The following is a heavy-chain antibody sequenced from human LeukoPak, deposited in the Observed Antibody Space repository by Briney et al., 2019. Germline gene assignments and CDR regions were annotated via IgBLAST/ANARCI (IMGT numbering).Heavy chain of an antibody. J-gene: IGHJ5*02. CDR1: GFTFSSYW. CDR2: INSDGGST. D-gene: IGHD4-17*01. Sequence: GGSLRLSCTASGFTFSSYWMHWVRQAPGKGLVWVSRINSDGGSTSYADSVKGRFTISRDNAKNTLYLQMNSLRAEDTAVYYCAKDWYGDYAGPFDPWGQGTLVTVSS. V-gene: IGHV3-74*01. CDR3: AKDWYGDYAGPFDP.